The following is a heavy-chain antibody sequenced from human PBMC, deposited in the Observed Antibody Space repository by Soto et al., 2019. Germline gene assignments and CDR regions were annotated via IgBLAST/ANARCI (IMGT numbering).Heavy chain of an antibody. CDR1: GYTFSGYS. D-gene: IGHD2-21*01. V-gene: IGHV1-18*04. CDR3: ARDVFCGGAPACPDMDV. Sequence: ASVKVSCKASGYTFSGYSITWVRQAPGQGLEWMGRISGYNGNTNYARTLRGRLTLTTDTSTSTAYMELRSLASDDTAVYYCARDVFCGGAPACPDMDVWGQGTTVTVSS. CDR2: ISGYNGNT. J-gene: IGHJ6*02.